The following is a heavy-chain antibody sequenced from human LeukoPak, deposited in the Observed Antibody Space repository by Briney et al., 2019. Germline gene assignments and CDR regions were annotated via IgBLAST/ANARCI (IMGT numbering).Heavy chain of an antibody. CDR1: GFTFDDYG. J-gene: IGHJ4*02. CDR3: VKDSNYDFWSGYYKGFDN. Sequence: PGGSLRLSCAASGFTSGFTFDDYGMNWVRQVPGKGLEWVSGISRDGGRTGYADSVQGQFTISRDNSRNSLHLQMNSLRVEDTAFYYCVKDSNYDFWSGYYKGFDNWGQGTLVTVSS. CDR2: ISRDGGRT. D-gene: IGHD3-3*01. V-gene: IGHV3-20*04.